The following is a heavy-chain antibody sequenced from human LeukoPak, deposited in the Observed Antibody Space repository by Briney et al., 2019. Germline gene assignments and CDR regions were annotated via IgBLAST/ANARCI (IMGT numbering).Heavy chain of an antibody. Sequence: GGSPRLSCAASGFTFRNFWMSWVRQAPGKGLEWVANMNEEASRIYYLDSVKGRFTISRDNAKNSLFLQMNSLRAEDTAVYYCARDGDGLIFPTDSRGQGTLVTVSS. CDR3: ARDGDGLIFPTDS. D-gene: IGHD2-21*01. CDR1: GFTFRNFW. CDR2: MNEEASRI. J-gene: IGHJ4*02. V-gene: IGHV3-7*01.